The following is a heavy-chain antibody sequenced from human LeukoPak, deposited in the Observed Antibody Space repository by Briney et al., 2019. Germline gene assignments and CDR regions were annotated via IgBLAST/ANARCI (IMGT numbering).Heavy chain of an antibody. D-gene: IGHD4/OR15-4a*01. CDR2: ISSSGSTI. CDR1: GFTFSSYG. J-gene: IGHJ3*02. Sequence: GGSLRLSCAASGFTFSSYGMNWVRQAPGKGLEWVSYISSSGSTIYYADSVKGRFTISRDNAKNSLYLQMNSLRAEDTAVYYCAREGLTHDAFDIWGQGTMVTVSS. V-gene: IGHV3-48*03. CDR3: AREGLTHDAFDI.